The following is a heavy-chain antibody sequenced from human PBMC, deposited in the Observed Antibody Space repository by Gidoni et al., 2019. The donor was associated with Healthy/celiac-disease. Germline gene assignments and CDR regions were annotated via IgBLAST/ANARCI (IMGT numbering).Heavy chain of an antibody. J-gene: IGHJ3*02. D-gene: IGHD2-2*01. V-gene: IGHV4-4*02. Sequence: QVQLQESGPGLVKPSGTLSLTCAVSGGSISSSNWWSWVRQPPGKGLEWIGEIYHSGSTNYNPSLKSRVTISVDKSKNQFSLKLSSVTAADTAVYYCARGTPGYCSSTSCYADAFDIWGQGTMVTVSS. CDR3: ARGTPGYCSSTSCYADAFDI. CDR1: GGSISSSNW. CDR2: IYHSGST.